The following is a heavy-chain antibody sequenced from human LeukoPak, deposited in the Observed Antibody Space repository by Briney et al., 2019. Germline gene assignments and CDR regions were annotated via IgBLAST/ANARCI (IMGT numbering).Heavy chain of an antibody. J-gene: IGHJ4*02. CDR3: ARNRGDGYNWYYFDY. D-gene: IGHD5-24*01. CDR2: IYHSGST. Sequence: SETLSLTCAVSGGSISSGGYSWSWIRQPPGKGLEWIGYIYHSGSTYYNPSLKSRVTISVDRSKNQFSLKLSSVTAADTAVYYCARNRGDGYNWYYFDYWGQGTLVTVSS. V-gene: IGHV4-30-2*01. CDR1: GGSISSGGYS.